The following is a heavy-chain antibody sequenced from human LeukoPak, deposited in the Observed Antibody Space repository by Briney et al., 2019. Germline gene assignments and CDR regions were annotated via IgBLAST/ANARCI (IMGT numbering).Heavy chain of an antibody. CDR1: GGTFSSYA. D-gene: IGHD6-13*01. CDR3: ARGRKRYVGIAAADFDY. Sequence: ASVKVSCKASGGTFSSYAISWVRQAPGQGLEWMGRIIPILGIANYAQKFQGRVTMTRNTSISTAHMELSSLRSEDTAVYYCARGRKRYVGIAAADFDYWGQGTLVTVSS. CDR2: IIPILGIA. V-gene: IGHV1-69*04. J-gene: IGHJ4*02.